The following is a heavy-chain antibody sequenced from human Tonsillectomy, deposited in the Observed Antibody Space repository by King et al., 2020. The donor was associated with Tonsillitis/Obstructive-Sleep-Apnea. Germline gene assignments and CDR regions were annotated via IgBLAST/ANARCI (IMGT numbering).Heavy chain of an antibody. CDR2: ISYDGSNR. D-gene: IGHD6-13*01. Sequence: VQLVQSGGGVVQPGRSLRLSCAASGFTFSSYGMHWVRQAPGEGLEWVAVISYDGSNRYFADSVKGRFTISRDNSKNTLYLQMNSLRAEDTAVYYCAKGLRPYSSSNYGVDVWGPGTTVTVSS. CDR3: AKGLRPYSSSNYGVDV. J-gene: IGHJ6*02. V-gene: IGHV3-30*18. CDR1: GFTFSSYG.